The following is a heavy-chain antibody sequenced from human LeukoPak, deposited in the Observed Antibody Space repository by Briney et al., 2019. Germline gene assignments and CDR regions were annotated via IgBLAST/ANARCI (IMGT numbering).Heavy chain of an antibody. CDR2: INHSGST. Sequence: SETLSLTCTVSGGSISGYYWSWIRQPPGKGLEWIGEINHSGSTNYNPSLKSQVTISVDTSKNQFSLKLSSVTAADTAVYYCARFVVVAVNPYYFDYWGQGTLVTVSS. CDR3: ARFVVVAVNPYYFDY. CDR1: GGSISGYY. J-gene: IGHJ4*02. D-gene: IGHD2-15*01. V-gene: IGHV4-34*01.